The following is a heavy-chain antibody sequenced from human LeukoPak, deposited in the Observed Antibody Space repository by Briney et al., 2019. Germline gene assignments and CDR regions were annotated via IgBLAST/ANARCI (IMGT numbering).Heavy chain of an antibody. V-gene: IGHV4-59*01. Sequence: SETLSLTCTVSGGSISSYYWSWIRQPPGKGLEWIGYIYYSGSTNYNPSLKSRVTISVDTSKNQFSLKLSSVTAADTAVYYCAGGTYDSSGYYSDYWGQGTLVTVSS. J-gene: IGHJ4*02. CDR2: IYYSGST. CDR3: AGGTYDSSGYYSDY. CDR1: GGSISSYY. D-gene: IGHD3-22*01.